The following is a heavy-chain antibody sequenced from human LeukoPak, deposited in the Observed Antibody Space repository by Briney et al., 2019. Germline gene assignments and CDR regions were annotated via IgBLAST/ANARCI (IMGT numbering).Heavy chain of an antibody. CDR3: ARDHSYCSSTSCSPSFSDYGMDV. CDR1: GGSISSYY. Sequence: SETLSLTCTVSGGSISSYYWSWIRQPAGKGLEWIGRIYTSGGTNYNPSLKSRVTMSVDTSKNQFSLRLSSVTAADTAVYYCARDHSYCSSTSCSPSFSDYGMDVWGQGTTVTVSS. J-gene: IGHJ6*02. D-gene: IGHD2-2*01. V-gene: IGHV4-4*07. CDR2: IYTSGGT.